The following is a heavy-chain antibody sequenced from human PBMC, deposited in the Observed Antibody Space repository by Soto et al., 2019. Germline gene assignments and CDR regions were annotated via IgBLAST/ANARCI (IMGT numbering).Heavy chain of an antibody. D-gene: IGHD3-10*01. V-gene: IGHV4-31*03. CDR2: IYDSGSS. CDR1: GGSISSGGYY. Sequence: LSLTCTVSGGSISSGGYYWSWIRQHPGKGLEWIGYIYDSGSSYYNPSLKSRVTISVDTPKNQFSLKLSSVTAADTAVYYCARVGGSGSVYYGVDVWGQGTTVTVSS. J-gene: IGHJ6*02. CDR3: ARVGGSGSVYYGVDV.